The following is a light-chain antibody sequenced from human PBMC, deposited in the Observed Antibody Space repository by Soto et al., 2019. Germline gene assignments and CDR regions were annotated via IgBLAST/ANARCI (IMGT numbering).Light chain of an antibody. CDR3: SSYTSSTSYV. CDR2: DAS. J-gene: IGLJ1*01. Sequence: QSALTQPASVSGSPGQSITISCTGTSSDVGGYNYVSWYQQHPGKAPKLVIYDASNRPSGVSNRFSGSKSGDTASLTISGLQAEDEAVYYCSSYTSSTSYVFGTGTKLTVL. V-gene: IGLV2-14*03. CDR1: SSDVGGYNY.